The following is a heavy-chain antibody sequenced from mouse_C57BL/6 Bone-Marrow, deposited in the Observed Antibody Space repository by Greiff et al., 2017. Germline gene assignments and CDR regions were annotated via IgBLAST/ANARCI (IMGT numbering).Heavy chain of an antibody. CDR3: ARYGNYWAWFAY. J-gene: IGHJ3*01. D-gene: IGHD2-1*01. CDR1: GYAFSSSW. Sequence: QVQLKQSGPELVKPGASVKISCKASGYAFSSSWMNWVKQRPGKGLEWIGRIYPGDGDTNYNGKFKGKAKLTSDQSSSTAYMQLRSLTSEDSAVYFCARYGNYWAWFAYWGQGTLVTVSA. V-gene: IGHV1-82*01. CDR2: IYPGDGDT.